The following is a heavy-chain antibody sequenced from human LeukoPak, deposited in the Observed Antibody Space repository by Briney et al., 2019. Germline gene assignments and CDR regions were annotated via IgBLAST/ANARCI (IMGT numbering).Heavy chain of an antibody. CDR1: GYTFTGYY. J-gene: IGHJ6*03. CDR3: ARGNGYSSGWYRIIRDYYYYYYMDV. D-gene: IGHD6-19*01. CDR2: INPNSGGT. V-gene: IGHV1-2*02. Sequence: ASVKVSSKASGYTFTGYYMHWVRPAPGQGLEWMGWINPNSGGTNYAQKFQGRVTMTRDTSISTAYMELSRLRSDDTAVYYCARGNGYSSGWYRIIRDYYYYYYMDVWGKGTTVTVSS.